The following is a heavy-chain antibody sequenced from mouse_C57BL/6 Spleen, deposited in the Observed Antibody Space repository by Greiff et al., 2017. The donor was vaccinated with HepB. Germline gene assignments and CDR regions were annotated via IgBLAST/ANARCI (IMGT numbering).Heavy chain of an antibody. CDR2: IYPGDGDT. V-gene: IGHV1-80*01. D-gene: IGHD1-1*01. Sequence: VQLQESGAELVKPGASVKISCKASGYAFSSYWMNWVKQRPGKGLEWIGQIYPGDGDTNYNGKFKGKATMTADKSSSTAYMQLSSLTSEDAAVYFYGVMETTVGFDYWGQGTTLTVAS. CDR3: GVMETTVGFDY. J-gene: IGHJ2*01. CDR1: GYAFSSYW.